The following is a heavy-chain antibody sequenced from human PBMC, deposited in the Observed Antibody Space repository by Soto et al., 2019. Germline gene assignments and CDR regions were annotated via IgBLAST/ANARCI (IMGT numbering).Heavy chain of an antibody. CDR2: IIPIFGTA. CDR1: GGTFNSYA. V-gene: IGHV1-69*13. CDR3: ARLTRNVLLGTYYDFWSGYSYGMDV. D-gene: IGHD3-3*01. J-gene: IGHJ6*02. Sequence: SVKVSCKASGGTFNSYALRWVRQAPGQGREWMGGIIPIFGTANYAQKFQGRVTITADESTSTAYMELSSLRSEDTAVYYCARLTRNVLLGTYYDFWSGYSYGMDVWGQGATVTVSS.